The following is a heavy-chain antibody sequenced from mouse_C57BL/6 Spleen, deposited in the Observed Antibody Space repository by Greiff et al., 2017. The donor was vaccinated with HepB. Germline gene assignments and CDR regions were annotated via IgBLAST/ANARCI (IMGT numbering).Heavy chain of an antibody. V-gene: IGHV2-6*03. Sequence: QVQLQQSGPGLVAPSQSLSITCTVSGFSLTSYGVHWVRQPPGKGLEWLVVIWSDGSTTYNSALKSRLSISKDNSKSQVFLKMNSLQTDDTAMYYCARSTVVAKGYAMDYWGQGTSVTVSS. CDR2: IWSDGST. CDR1: GFSLTSYG. CDR3: ARSTVVAKGYAMDY. D-gene: IGHD1-1*01. J-gene: IGHJ4*01.